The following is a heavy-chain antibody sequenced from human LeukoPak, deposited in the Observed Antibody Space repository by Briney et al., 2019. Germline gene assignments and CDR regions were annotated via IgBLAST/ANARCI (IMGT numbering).Heavy chain of an antibody. D-gene: IGHD3-10*01. V-gene: IGHV3-9*01. CDR1: GFTFDDYA. CDR3: AKDTYYYGSGSYPPNYYYYGMDV. J-gene: IGHJ6*02. CDR2: ISWNSGSI. Sequence: GGSLRLSCAASGFTFDDYAMHWVRQAPGKGLEWVSGISWNSGSIGYADSVKGRFTISRDNAKNSLYLQMNSLRAEDTALYYCAKDTYYYGSGSYPPNYYYYGMDVWGQGTTVTVSS.